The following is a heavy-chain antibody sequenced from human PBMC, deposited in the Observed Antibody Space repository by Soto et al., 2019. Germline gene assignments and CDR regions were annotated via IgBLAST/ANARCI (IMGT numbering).Heavy chain of an antibody. CDR1: GGSISSYY. CDR3: ARIYDSSGYYFRWFDP. V-gene: IGHV4-59*01. CDR2: IYYSGST. J-gene: IGHJ5*02. Sequence: SGGSISSYYWSWIRQPPGKGLEWIGYIYYSGSTNYNPSLKSRVTISVDTSKNQFSLKLSSVTAADTAVYYCARIYDSSGYYFRWFDPWGQGTLVTVSS. D-gene: IGHD3-22*01.